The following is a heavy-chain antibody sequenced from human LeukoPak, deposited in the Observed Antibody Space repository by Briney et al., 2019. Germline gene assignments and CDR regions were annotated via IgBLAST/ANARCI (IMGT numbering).Heavy chain of an antibody. CDR1: GFSFSSYA. D-gene: IGHD2-15*01. Sequence: GGSLRLSCATSGFSFSSYAMSWVRQAPGKGLEWVSAMSSSDDGRYYAASVRGRFTISRDTSRSTLYLQLNSLRAEDAAVYYCAKAPVTSCRGAFCYPFDSWGQGTLVTVSS. V-gene: IGHV3-23*01. CDR2: MSSSDDGR. J-gene: IGHJ4*02. CDR3: AKAPVTSCRGAFCYPFDS.